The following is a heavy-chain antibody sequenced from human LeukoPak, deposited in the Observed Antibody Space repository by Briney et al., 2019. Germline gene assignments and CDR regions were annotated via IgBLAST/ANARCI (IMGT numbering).Heavy chain of an antibody. CDR3: AARAIAARPYYLDY. V-gene: IGHV3-7*01. CDR1: GFTFSRFW. Sequence: PGGSLRLSCAASGFTFSRFWMSWVRQAPGKGLEWVANINQDGSEKYYVDSVKGRFTISRDNAKNSLHLQMNSLRAEDTAVYYCAARAIAARPYYLDYWGQGTLVTVSS. J-gene: IGHJ4*02. D-gene: IGHD6-6*01. CDR2: INQDGSEK.